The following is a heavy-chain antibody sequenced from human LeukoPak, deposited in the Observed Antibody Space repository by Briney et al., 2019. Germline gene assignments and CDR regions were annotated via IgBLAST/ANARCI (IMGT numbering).Heavy chain of an antibody. D-gene: IGHD3-3*01. CDR3: AKDGAKYYDFWSGYYPYYYYYGMDA. J-gene: IGHJ6*02. CDR2: ISWNSGSI. CDR1: GFTFDDYA. V-gene: IGHV3-9*01. Sequence: GRSLRLSCAASGFTFDDYAMHWVRQAPGKGLEWVSGISWNSGSIGYADSVKGRFTISRDNAKNSLYLQMNSLRAEDTALYYCAKDGAKYYDFWSGYYPYYYYYGMDAWGQGTTVTVSS.